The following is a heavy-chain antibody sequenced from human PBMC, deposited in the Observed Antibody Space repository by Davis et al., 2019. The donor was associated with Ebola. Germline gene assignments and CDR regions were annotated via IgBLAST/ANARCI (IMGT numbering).Heavy chain of an antibody. V-gene: IGHV4-34*01. Sequence: MPGGSLRLSCAASGFTFSSYWMSWIRQPPGKGLEWIGEINHSGSTNYNPSLKSRFTISVDTSKNQFSLKLSSVTAADTAVYYCARGPHVQGFDPWGQGTLVTVSS. CDR3: ARGPHVQGFDP. J-gene: IGHJ5*02. CDR1: GFTFSSYW. CDR2: INHSGST.